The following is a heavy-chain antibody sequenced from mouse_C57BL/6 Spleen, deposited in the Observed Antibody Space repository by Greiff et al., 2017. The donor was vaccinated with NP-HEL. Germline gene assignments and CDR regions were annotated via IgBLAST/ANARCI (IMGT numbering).Heavy chain of an antibody. V-gene: IGHV6-3*01. CDR2: IRLKSDNYAT. CDR3: TLGRRGAY. J-gene: IGHJ3*01. CDR1: GFTFSNYW. Sequence: EVQRVESGGGLVQPGGSMKLSCVASGFTFSNYWMNWVRQSPEKGLEWVAQIRLKSDNYATHYAESVKGRFTISRDDSKSSVYLQMNNLRAEDTGIYYCTLGRRGAYWGQGTLVTVSA. D-gene: IGHD3-1*01.